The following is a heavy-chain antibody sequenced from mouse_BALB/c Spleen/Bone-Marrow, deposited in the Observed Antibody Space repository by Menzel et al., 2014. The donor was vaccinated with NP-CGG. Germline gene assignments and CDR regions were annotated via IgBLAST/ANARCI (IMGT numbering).Heavy chain of an antibody. CDR3: ARGIYYGNYFDY. Sequence: EVQLQQSGPELVKPGASVRMSCKASGYTFTDYYMDWVKQSHGESFEWIGRVSPYNGGTSYNQKFKGKATLTVDKSSSTAYMELNSLTSEDSAVYCCARGIYYGNYFDYWGQGTTLTVSS. V-gene: IGHV1-19*01. J-gene: IGHJ2*01. D-gene: IGHD2-1*01. CDR2: VSPYNGGT. CDR1: GYTFTDYY.